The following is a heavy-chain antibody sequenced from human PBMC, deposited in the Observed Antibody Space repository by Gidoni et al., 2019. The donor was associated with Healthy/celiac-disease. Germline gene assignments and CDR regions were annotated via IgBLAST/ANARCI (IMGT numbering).Heavy chain of an antibody. D-gene: IGHD6-19*01. CDR3: ASRRAGAGLGDY. CDR1: GGSISSSSYD. CDR2: IYYSGST. V-gene: IGHV4-39*01. Sequence: QLQLQESGPGLVKPSETLSRTCTVSGGSISSSSYDWGWISQPPGRGLVWIASIYYSGSTYDDPSLKSRVTLSVDTSKNPFPLTLSPVTAADTAVYSCASRRAGAGLGDYWGQGTLVTVSS. J-gene: IGHJ4*02.